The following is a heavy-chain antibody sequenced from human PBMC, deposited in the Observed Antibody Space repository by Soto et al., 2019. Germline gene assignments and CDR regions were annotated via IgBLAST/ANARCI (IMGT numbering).Heavy chain of an antibody. CDR1: GGSLSSDSYF. CDR2: MSQSGRT. J-gene: IGHJ4*02. D-gene: IGHD2-2*01. Sequence: SETLCLPCTVPGGSLSSDSYFWAWIRQPPGKGLEWIVTMSQSGRTYHNASLKSRLTMSIDASKRQSSLNLSSVTAADTSVYFCGRPVVEPGAIAYFDFWGQGTLVTVSS. V-gene: IGHV4-39*01. CDR3: GRPVVEPGAIAYFDF.